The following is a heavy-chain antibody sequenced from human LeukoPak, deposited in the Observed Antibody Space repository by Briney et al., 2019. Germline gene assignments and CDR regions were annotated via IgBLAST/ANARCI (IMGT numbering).Heavy chain of an antibody. Sequence: GGSLRLSCAASGFTVSSNYTSWVRQAPGKGLEWVSVIYSGGSTYYADSVKGRFTISRDNSKNTLYLQMNSLRAEDTAVYYCARNPYGDQIDYWGQGTLVTVSS. V-gene: IGHV3-66*01. J-gene: IGHJ4*02. CDR1: GFTVSSNY. CDR2: IYSGGST. D-gene: IGHD4-17*01. CDR3: ARNPYGDQIDY.